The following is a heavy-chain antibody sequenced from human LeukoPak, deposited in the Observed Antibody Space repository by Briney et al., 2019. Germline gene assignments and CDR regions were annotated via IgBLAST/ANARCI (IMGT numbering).Heavy chain of an antibody. CDR2: IYHSGST. V-gene: IGHV4-38-2*01. J-gene: IGHJ3*02. CDR1: GYSISSGYY. CDR3: ARAGLGAFDI. Sequence: PSETLSLTCAVSGYSISSGYYWGWIRQPPGKGLEWIGGIYHSGSTYYNPSLKSRVTISVDTSKNQFSLKLSSVTAADTAVYYCARAGLGAFDIWGQGTMVTVSS.